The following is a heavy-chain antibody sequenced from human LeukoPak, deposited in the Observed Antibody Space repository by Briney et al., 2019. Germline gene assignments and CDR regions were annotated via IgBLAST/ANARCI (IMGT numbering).Heavy chain of an antibody. D-gene: IGHD3-10*01. Sequence: GGSLRLSCAATGVTLSPYGMHWVRQAPGKGLEWVAVISYEGGTQHYADSVKGRFIISRDNPRNTLYLQMNILRTEDTAVYYCAKEGTPQVSTWYDLWGQGTQVIVSS. J-gene: IGHJ5*02. CDR1: GVTLSPYG. V-gene: IGHV3-30*18. CDR3: AKEGTPQVSTWYDL. CDR2: ISYEGGTQ.